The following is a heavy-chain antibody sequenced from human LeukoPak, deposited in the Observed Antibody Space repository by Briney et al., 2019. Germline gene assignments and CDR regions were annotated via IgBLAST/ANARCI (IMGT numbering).Heavy chain of an antibody. V-gene: IGHV1-18*01. Sequence: GASVKVSCKASGYTFTSYGISWVRQAPGQGLEWMGWISAYNGNTNYAQKLQGRVTMTTDTSTSTAYMELRSLRSDDTAVYYCARDSGSQYYYDSSGYYRYYYGMDVWGQGTTVTVSS. CDR3: ARDSGSQYYYDSSGYYRYYYGMDV. J-gene: IGHJ6*02. D-gene: IGHD3-22*01. CDR2: ISAYNGNT. CDR1: GYTFTSYG.